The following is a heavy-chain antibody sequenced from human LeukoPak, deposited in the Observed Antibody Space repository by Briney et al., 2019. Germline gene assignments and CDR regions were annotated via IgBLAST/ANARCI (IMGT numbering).Heavy chain of an antibody. CDR3: AREIGGSYYEDYFDY. J-gene: IGHJ4*02. CDR2: ISWNSGSI. V-gene: IGHV3-9*01. CDR1: GFTFDDYA. Sequence: GGSLRLSCAASGFTFDDYAMHWVRQAPGKGLEWVSGISWNSGSIGYADSVKGRFTISRDNAKNSLYLQMNSLRAEDTAVYYCAREIGGSYYEDYFDYWGQGTLVTVSS. D-gene: IGHD1-26*01.